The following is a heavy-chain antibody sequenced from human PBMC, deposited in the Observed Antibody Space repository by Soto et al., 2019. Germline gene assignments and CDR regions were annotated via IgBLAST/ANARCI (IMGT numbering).Heavy chain of an antibody. CDR1: GFTFSSYA. J-gene: IGHJ4*02. CDR2: ISYDGSNK. D-gene: IGHD3-10*01. Sequence: QVQLVESGGGVVQPGRSLRLSCTASGFTFSSYAMHWVRQAPGKGLEWVAVISYDGSNKYYADSVKDRFTISRDNSKNTLFRQRNSRRAEDTAVYYCARPDYGSGSYPDYWGQGTLVTVSS. V-gene: IGHV3-30-3*01. CDR3: ARPDYGSGSYPDY.